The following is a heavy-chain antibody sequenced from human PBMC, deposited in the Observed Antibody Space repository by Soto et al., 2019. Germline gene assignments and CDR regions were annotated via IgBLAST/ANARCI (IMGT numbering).Heavy chain of an antibody. J-gene: IGHJ5*02. CDR3: ARRWLQFRGGWFDP. Sequence: ASVKVSCKASGGTFSSYAISWWRQAPGKGLEWMGGIIPIFGTANCAQKFQGRVTLTADGSTRTAYMELSSLRSEHRAVYYGARRWLQFRGGWFDPWGQGTLVTVPQ. D-gene: IGHD5-12*01. CDR2: IIPIFGTA. V-gene: IGHV1-69*13. CDR1: GGTFSSYA.